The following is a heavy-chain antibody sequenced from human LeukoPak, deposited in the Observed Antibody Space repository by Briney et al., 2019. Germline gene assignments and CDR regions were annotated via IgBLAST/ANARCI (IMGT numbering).Heavy chain of an antibody. V-gene: IGHV4-34*01. J-gene: IGHJ5*02. Sequence: SETLSLTCSVYSGSFSGYYWSWIRQPPGKGLEWIGEINHSGSTNYNPSLKSRVTISVDTSKNQFSLKLSSVTAADTAVYYCARFDRQRSMVRGVTKTNWFDPWGQGTLVTVSS. CDR2: INHSGST. D-gene: IGHD3-10*01. CDR3: ARFDRQRSMVRGVTKTNWFDP. CDR1: SGSFSGYY.